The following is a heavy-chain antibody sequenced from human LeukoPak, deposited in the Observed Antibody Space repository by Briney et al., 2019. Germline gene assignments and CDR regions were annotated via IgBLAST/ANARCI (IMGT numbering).Heavy chain of an antibody. J-gene: IGHJ4*02. D-gene: IGHD6-19*01. CDR2: INSDGSST. CDR1: GFTFSSYC. Sequence: GGSLRLSCAASGFTFSSYCMHWVRQAPGRGLVCVSRINSDGSSTSYADSVKGRFTISRDNAKNTLYLQMNSLRAEDTAVYYCARVAGTSGWYFDYWGQGTLVTVSS. CDR3: ARVAGTSGWYFDY. V-gene: IGHV3-74*01.